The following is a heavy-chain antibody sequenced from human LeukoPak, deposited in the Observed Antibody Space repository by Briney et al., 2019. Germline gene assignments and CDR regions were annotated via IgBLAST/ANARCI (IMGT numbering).Heavy chain of an antibody. Sequence: GGSLRLSCAVSGFNFRDHWMDWVRQAPGKGLKWVGHIKTDGSETYYVDSLRGRFSISRDNTNNALYLQMNSLRVEDTAVYYCAKNNGWFHLAQWGQGTLVTVSS. CDR2: IKTDGSET. J-gene: IGHJ4*02. V-gene: IGHV3-7*03. D-gene: IGHD6-19*01. CDR1: GFNFRDHW. CDR3: AKNNGWFHLAQ.